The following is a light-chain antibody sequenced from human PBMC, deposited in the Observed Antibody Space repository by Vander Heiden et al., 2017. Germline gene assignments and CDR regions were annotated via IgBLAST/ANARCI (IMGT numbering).Light chain of an antibody. J-gene: IGLJ2*01. CDR3: CSYAGSSTFHVV. Sequence: QSALTQPASVSGSPGQSITISCTGTSSDVGSYNLVSWYQQHPGKAPKLMMYEVSKRPSGVSNRFSGSKSGNTASLTISGLQAEDEADYYCCSYAGSSTFHVVFGGGTKLTVL. V-gene: IGLV2-23*02. CDR2: EVS. CDR1: SSDVGSYNL.